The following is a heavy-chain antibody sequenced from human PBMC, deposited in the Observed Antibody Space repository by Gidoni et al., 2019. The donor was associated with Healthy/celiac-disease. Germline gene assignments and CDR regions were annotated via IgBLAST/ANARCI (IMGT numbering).Heavy chain of an antibody. CDR2: ISGSGGST. D-gene: IGHD3-16*02. J-gene: IGHJ4*02. CDR3: SSIGLYDYIWGSYRYDY. Sequence: EVQLLESGGGLVQPGGSLRLSCAASGFPFSSYAMSWVRQAPGKGLEWVSAISGSGGSTYYADSVKGRFTISRDNSKNTLYLQMNSLRAEDTAVYYCSSIGLYDYIWGSYRYDYWGQGTLVTVSS. V-gene: IGHV3-23*01. CDR1: GFPFSSYA.